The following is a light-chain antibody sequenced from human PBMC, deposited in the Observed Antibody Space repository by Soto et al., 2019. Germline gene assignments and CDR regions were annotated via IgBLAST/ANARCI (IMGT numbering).Light chain of an antibody. V-gene: IGLV1-40*01. CDR2: GNN. CDR3: QSYDSSLSGYV. CDR1: SSNIGAGYD. Sequence: QSVLTQPPSVSGAPGQRVTISCTGSSSNIGAGYDVHWYQQLPGTAPKLLIYGNNNRPSGVPDRFSGSKSGTSASLAITGLQPEDEADYYCQSYDSSLSGYVFGTGTMLTVL. J-gene: IGLJ1*01.